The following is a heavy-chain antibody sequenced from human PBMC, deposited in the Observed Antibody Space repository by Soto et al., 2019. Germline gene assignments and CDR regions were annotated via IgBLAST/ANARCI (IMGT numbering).Heavy chain of an antibody. J-gene: IGHJ6*02. V-gene: IGHV4-4*03. D-gene: IGHD3-3*01. CDR3: ARAGVESIPIVGVVAPDGMDV. Sequence: PETLSLTCAVSSVSISSSYWWSWVRQPPGKGLEWIGEIYHTGPTNYNPSLKSRVTLSVETSKNQFSLKLSSVTATDTAVYYWARAGVESIPIVGVVAPDGMDVWGQATTVTVSS. CDR1: SVSISSSYW. CDR2: IYHTGPT.